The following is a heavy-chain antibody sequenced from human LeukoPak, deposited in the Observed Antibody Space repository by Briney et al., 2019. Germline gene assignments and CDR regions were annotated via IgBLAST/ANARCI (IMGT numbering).Heavy chain of an antibody. J-gene: IGHJ4*02. V-gene: IGHV3-30*01. D-gene: IGHD3-22*01. CDR3: ARGGREAYYYDSSGYSNFDY. Sequence: DSVKGRFTISRDNPKNTMNLQMNSLRADDTAVYYCARGGREAYYYDSSGYSNFDYWGQGTLVTVSS.